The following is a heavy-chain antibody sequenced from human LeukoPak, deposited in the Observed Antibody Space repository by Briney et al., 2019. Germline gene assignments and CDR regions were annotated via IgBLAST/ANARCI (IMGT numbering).Heavy chain of an antibody. CDR1: GFTFSSHG. J-gene: IGHJ4*02. Sequence: TGGSLRLSCAASGFTFSSHGMHWVRQAPGKGLEWVAVISYDGSNKYYAGSVKGRFTISRDNSKNTLYLQMNSLRAEDTAVYYCAKDSGGYTYVFDYWGQGTLVTVSS. CDR2: ISYDGSNK. V-gene: IGHV3-30*18. CDR3: AKDSGGYTYVFDY. D-gene: IGHD5-18*01.